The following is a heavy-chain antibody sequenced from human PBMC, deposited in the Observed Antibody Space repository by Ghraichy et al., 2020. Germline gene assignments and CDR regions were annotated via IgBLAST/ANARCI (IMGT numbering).Heavy chain of an antibody. CDR1: GFTFSNYG. J-gene: IGHJ3*01. CDR3: AKGGLNYDFWSGYHYAFDR. D-gene: IGHD3-3*01. CDR2: ISYNGSNK. V-gene: IGHV3-30*18. Sequence: GGSLRLSCAASGFTFSNYGIHWVRQAPGKGLEWVAVISYNGSNKYYADSVKGRFTISRDNSKNTLYLQMNSLRAEDTAVYYCAKGGLNYDFWSGYHYAFDRWGQGTTVTVSS.